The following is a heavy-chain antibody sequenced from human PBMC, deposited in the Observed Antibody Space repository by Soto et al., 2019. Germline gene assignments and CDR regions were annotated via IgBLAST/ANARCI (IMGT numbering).Heavy chain of an antibody. V-gene: IGHV1-18*01. CDR1: GYTFTSYG. D-gene: IGHD1-26*01. CDR2: ISAYNGNT. J-gene: IGHJ3*02. CDR3: ARGWWELLGGDAFDI. Sequence: GASVKVSCTASGYTFTSYGISWVRQAPGQGLEWMGWISAYNGNTNYAQKLQGRVTMTTDTSTSTAYMELRSLRSDDTAVYYCARGWWELLGGDAFDIWGQGTMVTVSS.